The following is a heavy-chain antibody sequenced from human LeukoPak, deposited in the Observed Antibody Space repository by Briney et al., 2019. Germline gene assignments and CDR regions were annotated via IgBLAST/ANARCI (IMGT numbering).Heavy chain of an antibody. CDR3: ARDADGDYDY. CDR1: GFTFSSYW. J-gene: IGHJ4*02. V-gene: IGHV3-7*01. CDR2: IKQDGSEK. D-gene: IGHD4-17*01. Sequence: GGSLRLSCAASGFTFSSYWMRWVRQAPGKGLEWVANIKQDGSEKCYVGAVKSRFTISRDNAKNSLYLQMNSLRAEDTAVYYCARDADGDYDYWGQGTLVTVSS.